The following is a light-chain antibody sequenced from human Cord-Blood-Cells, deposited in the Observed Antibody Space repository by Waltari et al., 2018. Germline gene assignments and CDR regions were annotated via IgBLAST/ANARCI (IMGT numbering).Light chain of an antibody. V-gene: IGLV1-47*01. CDR3: AAWDDSLSGLWV. CDR2: RNN. Sequence: QSVLTQQPSASGTPGQRVTISCSRSRSNFGSNHIYWHQQLPGTPPNLLIYRNNQRPSGVPDRFSGSKSGTSASLAISGLRSEDEADYYCAAWDDSLSGLWVFGGGTKLTVL. CDR1: RSNFGSNH. J-gene: IGLJ3*02.